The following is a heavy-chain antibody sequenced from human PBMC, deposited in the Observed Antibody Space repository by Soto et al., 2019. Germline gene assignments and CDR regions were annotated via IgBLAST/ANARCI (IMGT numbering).Heavy chain of an antibody. CDR1: GYTFTSYG. V-gene: IGHV1-18*01. D-gene: IGHD7-27*01. J-gene: IGHJ6*02. CDR3: ARDQLGRDYYSYGMDV. Sequence: ASVKVSCKASGYTFTSYGISWVRQAPGQGLEWMGWISAYNGNTNYAQKLQGRVTMTTDTSTSTAYMELRSLRSDDTAVYYCARDQLGRDYYSYGMDVWGQGITVTVSS. CDR2: ISAYNGNT.